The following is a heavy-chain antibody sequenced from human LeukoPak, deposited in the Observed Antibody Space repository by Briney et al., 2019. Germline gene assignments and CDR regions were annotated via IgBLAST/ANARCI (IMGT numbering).Heavy chain of an antibody. D-gene: IGHD3-3*01. CDR3: AKARDFWSGYYRRSNWFDP. J-gene: IGHJ5*02. CDR1: GFTFSSYA. V-gene: IGHV3-23*01. Sequence: GGSLRLSCAASGFTFSSYAMSWVRPAPGKGLEWVSAISGSGGSTYYADSVKGRFTISRDNSKNTLYLQMNSLRAEDTAVYYCAKARDFWSGYYRRSNWFDPWGQGTLVTVSS. CDR2: ISGSGGST.